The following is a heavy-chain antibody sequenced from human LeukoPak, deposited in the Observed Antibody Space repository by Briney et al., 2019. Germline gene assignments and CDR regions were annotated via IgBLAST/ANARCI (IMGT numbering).Heavy chain of an antibody. CDR1: GGTFSSYA. CDR2: IIPIFGTA. J-gene: IGHJ4*02. V-gene: IGHV1-69*05. Sequence: ASVKVSCKASGGTFSSYAISWVRQAPGQGLEWMGGIIPIFGTANYAQKFQGRVTITTDESTSTAYMELSSLRSEDTAVYYCARVEGVVVPAADLDYWGQGTLVTVSS. CDR3: ARVEGVVVPAADLDY. D-gene: IGHD2-2*01.